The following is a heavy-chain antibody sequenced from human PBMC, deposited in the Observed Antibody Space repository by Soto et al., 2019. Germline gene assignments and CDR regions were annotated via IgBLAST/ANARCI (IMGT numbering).Heavy chain of an antibody. J-gene: IGHJ6*02. CDR3: ARGGYYDLWSGYYPGKGYYYYGMDV. V-gene: IGHV4-34*01. Sequence: KTSETLSLTCAVYGGSFSGYYWSWIRQPPGKGLEWIGEINHSGSTNYNPSLKSRVTISVDTSKNQFSLKLSSVTAADTAVYYCARGGYYDLWSGYYPGKGYYYYGMDVWGQGTTVTVSS. D-gene: IGHD3-3*01. CDR2: INHSGST. CDR1: GGSFSGYY.